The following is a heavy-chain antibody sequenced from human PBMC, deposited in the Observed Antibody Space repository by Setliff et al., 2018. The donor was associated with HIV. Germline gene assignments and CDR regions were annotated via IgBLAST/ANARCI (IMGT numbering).Heavy chain of an antibody. CDR2: INHSGST. V-gene: IGHV4-34*01. CDR3: NIYYYYYMDV. Sequence: SETLSLTCAVYGGSFSGYYWSWIRQPPGKGLEWIGEINHSGSTNYNPSLKSRVTISVDTSKNQFSLKLSSLTAADTAVYYCNIYYYYYMDVLGKGTTVTVSS. J-gene: IGHJ6*03. CDR1: GGSFSGYY.